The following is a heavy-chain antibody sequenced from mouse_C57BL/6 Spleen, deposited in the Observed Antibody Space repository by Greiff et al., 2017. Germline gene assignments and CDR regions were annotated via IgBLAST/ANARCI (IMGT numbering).Heavy chain of an antibody. D-gene: IGHD2-3*01. CDR2: IWRGGST. CDR1: GFSLTSYG. Sequence: VQLQQSGPGLVQPSQSLSITCTVSGFSLTSYGVHWVRQSPGKGLEWLGVIWRGGSTDYNAAFMSRLSITKDNSKSQVFFKMNSLQADDTAIYYCAKFEGYYPSYAMDYWGQGTSVTVSS. CDR3: AKFEGYYPSYAMDY. J-gene: IGHJ4*01. V-gene: IGHV2-5*01.